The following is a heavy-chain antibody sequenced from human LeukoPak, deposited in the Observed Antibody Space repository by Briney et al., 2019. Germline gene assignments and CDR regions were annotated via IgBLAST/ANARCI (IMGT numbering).Heavy chain of an antibody. CDR1: GYTFTGYY. Sequence: ASVKVSCKASGYTFTGYYMHWVRQAAGQGLEWMGWINPNSGGTNYAQKFQGRVTMTRDTSISTAYMELSRLRSDDTAVYYCARDRGYYYYYMDVWGKGTTVTVSS. CDR3: ARDRGYYYYYMDV. CDR2: INPNSGGT. J-gene: IGHJ6*03. D-gene: IGHD3-10*01. V-gene: IGHV1-2*02.